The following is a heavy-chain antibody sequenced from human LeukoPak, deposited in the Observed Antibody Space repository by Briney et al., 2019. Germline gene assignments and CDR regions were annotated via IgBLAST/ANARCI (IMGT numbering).Heavy chain of an antibody. Sequence: WIRQSPDKGLEWVSAISGSGGSTYYADSVKGRFTISRDNSKNTLYLQMNSLRAEDTAVYYCAKDRTGEVDDWGQGTLVTVSS. CDR2: ISGSGGST. CDR3: AKDRTGEVDD. D-gene: IGHD4-17*01. J-gene: IGHJ4*02. V-gene: IGHV3-23*01.